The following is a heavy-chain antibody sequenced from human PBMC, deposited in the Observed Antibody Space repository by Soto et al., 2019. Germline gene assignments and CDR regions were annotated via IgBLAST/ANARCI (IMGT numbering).Heavy chain of an antibody. J-gene: IGHJ6*02. V-gene: IGHV5-51*01. CDR3: ARHNSNRDPYYYFGMDV. CDR2: IFPGDSDT. D-gene: IGHD1-1*01. CDR1: GYSFTSYW. Sequence: PGESLKISCKGSGYSFTSYWIGWVRQMPGKGLEWMGIIFPGDSDTRYSPSFQGQVTISADKSISTAYLQWSSLKASDTAMYYCARHNSNRDPYYYFGMDVWGQGTTVTVSS.